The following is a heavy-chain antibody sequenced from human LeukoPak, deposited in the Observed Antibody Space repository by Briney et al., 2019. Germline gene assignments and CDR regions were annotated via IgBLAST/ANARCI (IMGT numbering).Heavy chain of an antibody. V-gene: IGHV4-59*08. CDR2: ISYSGSS. CDR3: ARVGGRFLEWLLIN. CDR1: GGSVSSDY. Sequence: SETLSLTCTVSGGSVSSDYWSWIRQPPGKGLEWIGWISYSGSSNYSPSLKSRVTLSVDTSKNQFSLKLSSVTAADTAVYYCARVGGRFLEWLLINWGQGTLVTVSS. D-gene: IGHD3-3*01. J-gene: IGHJ4*02.